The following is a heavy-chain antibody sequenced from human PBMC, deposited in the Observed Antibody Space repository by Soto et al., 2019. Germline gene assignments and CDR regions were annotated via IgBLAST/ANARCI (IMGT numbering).Heavy chain of an antibody. CDR3: ARKVGTNLYYYYYGLDV. Sequence: SETLSLTCTVSGGSISSYYWSWIRQPPGKGLEWIGYISHSGTTDYNPSLKSRVTFSLDTSKNQFSLKLTSVTAADAAIYYRARKVGTNLYYYYYGLDVWGQGTTVTVSS. V-gene: IGHV4-59*01. CDR2: ISHSGTT. D-gene: IGHD1-26*01. CDR1: GGSISSYY. J-gene: IGHJ6*02.